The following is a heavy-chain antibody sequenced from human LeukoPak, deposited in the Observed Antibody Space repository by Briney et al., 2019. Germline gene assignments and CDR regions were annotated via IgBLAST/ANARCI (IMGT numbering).Heavy chain of an antibody. CDR3: AKGFYYDSSGYYEVDYYFDF. Sequence: PGRSLRLSCAASGFTFRNYAMNWVRQAPGKGLEWVAVMSYDGSNKYYADSVKGRFTISRDNSKNTLYLQMHSLRAEDTAVYYCAKGFYYDSSGYYEVDYYFDFWGQGTLVTVSS. J-gene: IGHJ4*02. CDR1: GFTFRNYA. V-gene: IGHV3-30*18. CDR2: MSYDGSNK. D-gene: IGHD3-22*01.